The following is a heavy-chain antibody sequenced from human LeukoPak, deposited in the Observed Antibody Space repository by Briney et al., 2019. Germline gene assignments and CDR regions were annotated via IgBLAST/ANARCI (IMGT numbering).Heavy chain of an antibody. CDR3: ARVGAYCTSTSCLDY. Sequence: ASVKVSCKASGYTFTNYGISWVRQTPGQGLEWMGWISAYNGNTNYAQKLQGRVTMTTDTSTSTAYMELRSLTSDDTAVYYCARVGAYCTSTSCLDYWGQGTLVTVSS. D-gene: IGHD2-2*01. CDR1: GYTFTNYG. J-gene: IGHJ4*02. CDR2: ISAYNGNT. V-gene: IGHV1-18*01.